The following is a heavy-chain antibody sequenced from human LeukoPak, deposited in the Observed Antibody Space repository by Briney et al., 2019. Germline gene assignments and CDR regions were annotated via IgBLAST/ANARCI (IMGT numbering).Heavy chain of an antibody. CDR3: ANLASIAARGHAFDI. CDR2: IYTSGST. J-gene: IGHJ3*02. V-gene: IGHV4-61*02. Sequence: PSQTLSLTCTVSGGSISSGSYSWSWIRQPAGRGLEWIGRIYTSGSTNHNPSLKSRVTISVDTSKNQFSLKLSSVTAADTAVYYCANLASIAARGHAFDIWGQGTMVTVSS. D-gene: IGHD6-6*01. CDR1: GGSISSGSYS.